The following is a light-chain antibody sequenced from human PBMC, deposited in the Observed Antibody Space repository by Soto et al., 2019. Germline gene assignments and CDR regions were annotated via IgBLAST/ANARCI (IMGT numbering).Light chain of an antibody. CDR1: QSISSW. CDR2: KAS. V-gene: IGKV1-5*03. J-gene: IGKJ5*01. CDR3: QQYNSYPIT. Sequence: DIQMTQSPSTLSASVGDRVTITCRASQSISSWLAWYQQKPGKAPKLLIYKASSLESGVPSRFSGSGSGTEFTLTISSLQPDDFATYYCQQYNSYPITFGQWTRREIK.